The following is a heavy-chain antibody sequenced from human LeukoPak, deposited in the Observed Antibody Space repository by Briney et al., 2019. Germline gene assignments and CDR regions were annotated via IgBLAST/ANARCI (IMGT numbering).Heavy chain of an antibody. J-gene: IGHJ6*02. CDR2: IYHSGST. D-gene: IGHD1-1*01. CDR1: GYSISSGYY. Sequence: PSETLSLTCTVSGYSISSGYYWGWIRQPPGKGLEWIGSIYHSGSTYYNPSLKSRVTISVDTSKNQFSLKLSSVTAADTAVYYCARGRTTGTTVRGYGMDVWGQGTTVTVSS. V-gene: IGHV4-38-2*02. CDR3: ARGRTTGTTVRGYGMDV.